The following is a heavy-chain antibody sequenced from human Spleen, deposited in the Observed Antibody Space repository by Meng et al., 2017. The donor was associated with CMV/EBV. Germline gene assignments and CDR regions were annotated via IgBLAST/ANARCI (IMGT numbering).Heavy chain of an antibody. J-gene: IGHJ5*02. D-gene: IGHD6-13*01. V-gene: IGHV1-2*02. CDR2: INPNSGGT. Sequence: TFTGYYRHWVRQAPGQGLEWMGWINPNSGGTNYAQKFQGRVTMTRDTSISTAYMELSRLRSDDTAVYYCARSGQQLVHLPEFPNWFDPWGQGTLITVSS. CDR1: TFTGYY. CDR3: ARSGQQLVHLPEFPNWFDP.